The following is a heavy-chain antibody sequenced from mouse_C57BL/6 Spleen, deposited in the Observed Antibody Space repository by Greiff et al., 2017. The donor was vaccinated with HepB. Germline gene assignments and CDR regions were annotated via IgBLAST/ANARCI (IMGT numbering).Heavy chain of an antibody. Sequence: EVQLQQSGPVLVKPGASVKMSCKASGYTFTDYYMNWVKQSHGKSLEWIGVINPYNGGTSYNQKFKGKATLTVDKSSSTAYMELNSLTSEDSAVYYCAREGGLDWYFDVWGTGTTVTVSS. CDR2: INPYNGGT. CDR1: GYTFTDYY. J-gene: IGHJ1*02. V-gene: IGHV1-19*01. CDR3: AREGGLDWYFDV.